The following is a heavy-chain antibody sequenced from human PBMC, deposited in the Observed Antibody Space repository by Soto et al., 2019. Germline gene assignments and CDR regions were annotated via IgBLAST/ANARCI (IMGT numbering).Heavy chain of an antibody. J-gene: IGHJ4*02. CDR3: ARHHDS. CDR2: IYYSGST. V-gene: IGHV4-59*08. Sequence: QVQLQESGPGLVKPSETLSLTCTVSGGSISSYYWSWIRQPPGKGLEWIGYIYYSGSTNYNPSPKSXXTISVGTSKTPFSLELSSVTAADTAVYYGARHHDSWGQGTLVTVSS. CDR1: GGSISSYY.